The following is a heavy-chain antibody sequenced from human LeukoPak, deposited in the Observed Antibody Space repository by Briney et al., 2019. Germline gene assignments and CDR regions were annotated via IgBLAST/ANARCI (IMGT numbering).Heavy chain of an antibody. CDR3: AREPLYDFWSGYPFDY. V-gene: IGHV4-61*02. CDR2: IYTSGST. J-gene: IGHJ4*02. Sequence: SETLSFTCTVSGYSISSGYYWRWLRQPAGKGLEWIGRIYTSGSTNYNPSLKSRVTISVDTSKNQFSLKLSSVTAADTAVYYCAREPLYDFWSGYPFDYWGQGTLVTVSS. CDR1: GYSISSGYY. D-gene: IGHD3-3*01.